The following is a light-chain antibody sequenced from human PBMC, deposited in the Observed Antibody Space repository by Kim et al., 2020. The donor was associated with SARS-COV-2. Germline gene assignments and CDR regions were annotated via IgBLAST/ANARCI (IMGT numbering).Light chain of an antibody. CDR2: AAS. CDR3: QQSYSTPAT. V-gene: IGKV1-39*01. Sequence: ASVGDRVTITCRASQSISSYLNWYQQKPGKAPKLLIYAASSLQSGVPSRFGGSGSGTDFTLTISSLQPEDFATYYCQQSYSTPATFGGGTKVDIK. J-gene: IGKJ4*01. CDR1: QSISSY.